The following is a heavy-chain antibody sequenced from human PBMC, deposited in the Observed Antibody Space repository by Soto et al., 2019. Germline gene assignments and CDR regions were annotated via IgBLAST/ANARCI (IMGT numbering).Heavy chain of an antibody. V-gene: IGHV1-2*02. J-gene: IGHJ4*02. D-gene: IGHD7-27*01. CDR3: GLEPTGTGGFDY. CDR2: IDLDIGDT. CDR1: GHTFTGHH. Sequence: QVQMVQSGAEVKKPGASVKVSCKASGHTFTGHHMHWVRQAPGQGLEWMGLIDLDIGDTKYAQKFHGRITSTSDTCITTAYMELRGLRSDDTAVYYCGLEPTGTGGFDYWGQGTLVTVS.